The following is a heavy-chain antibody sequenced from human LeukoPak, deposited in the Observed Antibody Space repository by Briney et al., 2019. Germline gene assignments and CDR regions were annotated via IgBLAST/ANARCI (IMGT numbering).Heavy chain of an antibody. Sequence: SETLSLTCTVSGGSISSYYWSWIRQPPGEGLEWVGYIYYSGSTNYNPSLKSRVTISVDTSKNQFSLKLSSVTAADTAVYYCARERVGATSTFWFDPWGQGTLVTVSS. CDR3: ARERVGATSTFWFDP. CDR1: GGSISSYY. J-gene: IGHJ5*02. CDR2: IYYSGST. D-gene: IGHD1-26*01. V-gene: IGHV4-59*01.